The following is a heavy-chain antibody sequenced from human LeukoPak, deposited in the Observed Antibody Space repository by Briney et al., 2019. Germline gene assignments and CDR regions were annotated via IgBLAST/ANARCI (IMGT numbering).Heavy chain of an antibody. J-gene: IGHJ4*02. CDR3: AKDKSVSADYYFDY. CDR2: ISTDGNDK. CDR1: GFTFSGYA. V-gene: IGHV3-30*04. Sequence: GGSLRLSCAASGFTFSGYAMHWVRQAPGKGLEWLTVISTDGNDKHYADSVKGRFTVSRDNSKNTLFLQMNNLRTEDTAVYYCAKDKSVSADYYFDYWGLGTLVTVSS. D-gene: IGHD5/OR15-5a*01.